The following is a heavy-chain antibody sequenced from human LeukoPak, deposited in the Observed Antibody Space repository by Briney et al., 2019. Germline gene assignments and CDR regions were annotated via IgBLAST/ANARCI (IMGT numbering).Heavy chain of an antibody. D-gene: IGHD3-22*01. V-gene: IGHV3-23*01. CDR2: TAGSGISK. Sequence: PGGALRLSCVASGFPFNNYAMSWVRQAPGRGLEWASSTAGSGISKDYADSVKGRFTISKDKSKNTLYLQMDNLRAEDTGVYFCARLPTFYYDSSGYHYDYWGQGTLVTVSS. CDR3: ARLPTFYYDSSGYHYDY. J-gene: IGHJ4*02. CDR1: GFPFNNYA.